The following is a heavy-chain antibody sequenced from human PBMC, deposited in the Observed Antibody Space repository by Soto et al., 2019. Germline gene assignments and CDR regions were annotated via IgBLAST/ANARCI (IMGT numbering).Heavy chain of an antibody. D-gene: IGHD4-17*01. V-gene: IGHV4-30-2*01. CDR2: IYHSGST. J-gene: IGHJ4*02. CDR3: ARDYGDSSFFFDY. Sequence: PSETLSLTCAVSGGSISSGGYSWSWIRQPPGKGLEWIGYIYHSGSTYYNPSLESRATISVDHSKNQFFLTLRSVTAADTAVFYCARDYGDSSFFFDYWGQGALVTVSS. CDR1: GGSISSGGYS.